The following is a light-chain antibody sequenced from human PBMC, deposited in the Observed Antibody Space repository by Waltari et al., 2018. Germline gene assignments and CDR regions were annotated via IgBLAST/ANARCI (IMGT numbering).Light chain of an antibody. CDR3: CSYVTSRTFV. Sequence: QSALTQPASVSGSPGQSTTISCRGSSSYVDSSNLVTWYQQHPGNVPKLILYEGNKRPSGVSNLFSGSKSGDTASLTISGLQAEDEAAYYCCSYVTSRTFVFGGGTKVSVL. V-gene: IGLV2-23*03. CDR1: SSYVDSSNL. J-gene: IGLJ2*01. CDR2: EGN.